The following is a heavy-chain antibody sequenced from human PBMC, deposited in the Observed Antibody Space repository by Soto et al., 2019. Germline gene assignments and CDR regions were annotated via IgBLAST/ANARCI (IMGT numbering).Heavy chain of an antibody. CDR2: ISWNSGSI. Sequence: GGSLRLSCAASGFTFDDYAMHWVRQAPGKGLEWVSGISWNSGSIGYADSVKGRFTISRDNAKNSLYLQMNSLRAEDTALYYCAKGPNDAFDIWGQGTMVTVSS. V-gene: IGHV3-9*01. CDR3: AKGPNDAFDI. J-gene: IGHJ3*02. CDR1: GFTFDDYA.